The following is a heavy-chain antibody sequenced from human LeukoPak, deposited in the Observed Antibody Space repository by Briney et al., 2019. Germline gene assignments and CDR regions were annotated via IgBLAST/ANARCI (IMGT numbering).Heavy chain of an antibody. D-gene: IGHD4-17*01. V-gene: IGHV4-38-2*01. J-gene: IGHJ5*02. Sequence: PSETLSLTCAVSGYSISSGYYWGWIRQPPGKGLEWIGSIYHSGSTYYNPSLKSRVTISVDTSKNQFSLKLSSVTAADTAVYYCAGRYDYGDLNWFDPWGQGTLVTVSS. CDR3: AGRYDYGDLNWFDP. CDR1: GYSISSGYY. CDR2: IYHSGST.